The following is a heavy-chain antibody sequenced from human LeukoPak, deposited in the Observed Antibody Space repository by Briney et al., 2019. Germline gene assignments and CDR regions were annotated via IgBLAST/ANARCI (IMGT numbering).Heavy chain of an antibody. D-gene: IGHD5-18*01. CDR2: IYPGDSDT. V-gene: IGHV5-51*01. J-gene: IGHJ4*02. CDR3: ARLDTAMVIDY. CDR1: GYRLTSNW. Sequence: GESLQISCKGSGYRLTSNWISCVRGMPGKGMEWMGIIYPGDSDTRYSPSFQGQVTISVDKSISTAYLQWSSLKPSDTAMYYCARLDTAMVIDYWGQGTLVTVSS.